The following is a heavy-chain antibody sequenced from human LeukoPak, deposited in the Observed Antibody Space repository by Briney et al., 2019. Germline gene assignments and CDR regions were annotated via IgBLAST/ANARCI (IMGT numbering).Heavy chain of an antibody. CDR1: GFTFNNYA. J-gene: IGHJ4*02. CDR2: IASDGRDK. CDR3: AKDSARGAAGYYFDQ. D-gene: IGHD6-13*01. V-gene: IGHV3-30*18. Sequence: GGSLRLSCAASGFTFNNYAIHWVRQAPGKGLEWVAVIASDGRDKHHADSVKGRFIISRDNSKNMMYLQINSLRAEDTAVYHCAKDSARGAAGYYFDQWGQGTLVTVSS.